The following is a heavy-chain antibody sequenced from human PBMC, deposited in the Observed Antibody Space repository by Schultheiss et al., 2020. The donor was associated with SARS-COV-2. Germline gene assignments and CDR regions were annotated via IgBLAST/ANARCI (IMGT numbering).Heavy chain of an antibody. CDR1: GYTFTSYG. V-gene: IGHV1-18*01. D-gene: IGHD6-13*01. J-gene: IGHJ4*02. Sequence: ASVKVSCKASGYTFTSYGISWVRQAPGQGLEWMGWISAYNGNTNYAQKLQGRVTMTTDTSTSTAYMELRSLRSDDTAVYYCERMAPFPGYSSPPDYWGQGTLVTVSS. CDR3: ERMAPFPGYSSPPDY. CDR2: ISAYNGNT.